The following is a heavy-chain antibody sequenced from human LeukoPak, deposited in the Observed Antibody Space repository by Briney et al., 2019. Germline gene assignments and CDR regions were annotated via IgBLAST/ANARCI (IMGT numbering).Heavy chain of an antibody. CDR3: AKSSGYYFYYFDY. D-gene: IGHD3-22*01. V-gene: IGHV3-21*04. Sequence: GGSLRLSCAASGFTFSSYSMNWVRQAPGKGLEWVPSISSSSSYIYYADSVKGRFTISRDNAKNSLYLQMNSLRAEDMALYYCAKSSGYYFYYFDYWGQGTLVTVSS. J-gene: IGHJ4*02. CDR1: GFTFSSYS. CDR2: ISSSSSYI.